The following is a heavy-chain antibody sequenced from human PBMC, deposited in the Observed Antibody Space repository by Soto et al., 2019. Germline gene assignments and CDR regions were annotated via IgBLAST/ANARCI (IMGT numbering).Heavy chain of an antibody. Sequence: SETLSLTCTVSGVSISGHYWSWIRQPPGKGLECIGYIYSSGSTNYNPSLKSRVTTSVDTSHNQFSLKLSSVTAADTAVYYCARQGYYDSSDFDSWGRGTLVTVSS. CDR2: IYSSGST. D-gene: IGHD3-22*01. V-gene: IGHV4-59*08. CDR1: GVSISGHY. J-gene: IGHJ4*02. CDR3: ARQGYYDSSDFDS.